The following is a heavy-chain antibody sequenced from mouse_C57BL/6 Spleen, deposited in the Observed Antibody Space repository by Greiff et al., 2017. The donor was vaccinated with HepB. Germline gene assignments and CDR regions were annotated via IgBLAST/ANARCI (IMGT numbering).Heavy chain of an antibody. J-gene: IGHJ2*01. CDR2: IDPSDSYT. D-gene: IGHD3-2*02. CDR3: AWGDSSAH. Sequence: QVQLQQSGAELVKPGASVKLSCKASGYTFTSYWMQWVKQRPGQGLEWIGEIDPSDSYTNYNQKFKGKATLTVDTSSSTAYMQLSSLTSEDSAVYYCAWGDSSAHWGQGTTLTVSS. CDR1: GYTFTSYW. V-gene: IGHV1-50*01.